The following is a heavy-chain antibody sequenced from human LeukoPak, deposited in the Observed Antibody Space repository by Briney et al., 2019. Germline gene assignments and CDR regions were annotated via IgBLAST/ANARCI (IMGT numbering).Heavy chain of an antibody. CDR1: GYSFTDYY. Sequence: ASVKVSCKASGYSFTDYYMHWVRQAPGQGLEWMGGFDPEDGETIYAQKFQGRVTMTEDTSTDTAYMELSSLRSEDTAVYYCATGISSGYYSFDYWGQGTLVTVSS. D-gene: IGHD3-22*01. V-gene: IGHV1-24*01. CDR2: FDPEDGET. J-gene: IGHJ4*02. CDR3: ATGISSGYYSFDY.